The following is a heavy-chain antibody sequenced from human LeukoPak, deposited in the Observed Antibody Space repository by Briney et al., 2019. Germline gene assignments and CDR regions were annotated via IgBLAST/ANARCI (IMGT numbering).Heavy chain of an antibody. CDR2: IYYSGST. CDR3: AGVVVAAYHREYYFDY. CDR1: AGSISSYY. D-gene: IGHD2-15*01. J-gene: IGHJ4*02. Sequence: PSETLSLTCTVSAGSISSYYWSWIRQPPGEGLEGLGYIYYSGSTNYNPSLKSRVTISVDTSKNQFSLKLSSVTAADTAVYYCAGVVVAAYHREYYFDYWGQGTLVTVSS. V-gene: IGHV4-59*13.